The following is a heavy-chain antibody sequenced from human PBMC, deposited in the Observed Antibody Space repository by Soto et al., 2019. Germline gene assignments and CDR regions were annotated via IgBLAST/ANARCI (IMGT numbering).Heavy chain of an antibody. V-gene: IGHV1-18*01. Sequence: QVQLVQSGVEVKKPGASVKVSCKASGYTFTTYGISWVRQASGQGLEWVGWVSPYDGDTNYADALQGRVTMTTDTSTTTAYMELRSLRSDDTAMYYCARDHGGSYQADSFDPWGQGTLVIVSS. CDR1: GYTFTTYG. J-gene: IGHJ5*02. CDR3: ARDHGGSYQADSFDP. CDR2: VSPYDGDT. D-gene: IGHD1-26*01.